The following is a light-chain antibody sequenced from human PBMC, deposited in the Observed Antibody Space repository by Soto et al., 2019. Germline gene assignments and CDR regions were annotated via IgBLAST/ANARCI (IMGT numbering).Light chain of an antibody. J-gene: IGLJ2*01. CDR1: SSDVGGSNY. CDR3: CSYSSSSTLV. Sequence: QSALTQPASVSGSPGQSITISCTGTSSDVGGSNYVSWYQQHPGKAPKLMIYDVSNRPSGVSNRFSGSKSGNTASLTISGLQAEAEADYYCCSYSSSSTLVFGGGTKVTVL. V-gene: IGLV2-14*01. CDR2: DVS.